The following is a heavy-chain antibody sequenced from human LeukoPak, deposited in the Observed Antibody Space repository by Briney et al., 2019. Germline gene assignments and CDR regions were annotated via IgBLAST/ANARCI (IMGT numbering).Heavy chain of an antibody. CDR2: ISYDGSNK. D-gene: IGHD6-19*01. CDR3: ARGGDSSGWHNGFDY. Sequence: GGSPRLSCAAAGFTLSSYAMHSVRQAPRKGLEWVAVISYDGSNKYYADSVKGRFTIPRDNSKNTLYLQMNSLRAEDTAVYYCARGGDSSGWHNGFDYWGQGTLVTVSS. CDR1: GFTLSSYA. V-gene: IGHV3-30-3*01. J-gene: IGHJ4*02.